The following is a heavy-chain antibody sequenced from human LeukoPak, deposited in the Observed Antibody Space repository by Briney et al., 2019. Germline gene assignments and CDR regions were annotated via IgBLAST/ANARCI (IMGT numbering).Heavy chain of an antibody. CDR3: ARFLSITMVRGVIIGWFDP. CDR2: IYYSGST. V-gene: IGHV4-59*08. J-gene: IGHJ5*02. D-gene: IGHD3-10*01. Sequence: PSETLSLTCTVSGGSISSYYWSWIRQPPGKGLEWIGYIYYSGSTNYNPSLKSRVTISVDTSKNQFSLKLSSVTAADTAVYYCARFLSITMVRGVIIGWFDPWGQGTLVTVSS. CDR1: GGSISSYY.